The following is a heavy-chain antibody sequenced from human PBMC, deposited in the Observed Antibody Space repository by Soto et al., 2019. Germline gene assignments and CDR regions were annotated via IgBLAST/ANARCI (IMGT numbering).Heavy chain of an antibody. CDR3: AREKSLWFGELLYYYYYGMDV. D-gene: IGHD3-10*01. Sequence: GGSLRLSCAASGFTFSSYWMSWVRQAPGKGLEWVANIKQDGSEKYYVDSVKGRFTISRDNAKNSLYLQMNSLRAEDTAVYYCAREKSLWFGELLYYYYYGMDVWGQGTTVTVS. V-gene: IGHV3-7*01. CDR2: IKQDGSEK. J-gene: IGHJ6*02. CDR1: GFTFSSYW.